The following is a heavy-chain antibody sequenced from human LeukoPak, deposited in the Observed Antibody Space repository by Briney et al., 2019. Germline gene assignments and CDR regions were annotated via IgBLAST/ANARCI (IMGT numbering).Heavy chain of an antibody. CDR2: ISGSGGST. V-gene: IGHV3-23*01. Sequence: GRCLRPSCATAAFTFSTYGMSWVSQPPRNWLGWVSAISGSGGSTYYADSVEGRFTISRDNSKNTLYLQMNSLRAEDTAVYYCAKDRGSFDYFGLDYWGQEPWSPSPQ. CDR3: AKDRGSFDYFGLDY. J-gene: IGHJ4*01. CDR1: AFTFSTYG. D-gene: IGHD3-9*01.